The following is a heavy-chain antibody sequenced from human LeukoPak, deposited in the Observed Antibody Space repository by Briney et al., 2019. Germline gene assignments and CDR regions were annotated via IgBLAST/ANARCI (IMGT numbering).Heavy chain of an antibody. CDR1: GFTVSSNY. Sequence: GGSLRLSCAASGFTVSSNYMSWVRQPPGKGLEWVTIIYSGGTTYYADSVKGRFTISRHNSQNTLFLQMNSLRAEDTAVYYCASVDFWSTYFFDYWGQGTLVTVSS. J-gene: IGHJ4*02. CDR2: IYSGGTT. CDR3: ASVDFWSTYFFDY. V-gene: IGHV3-53*04. D-gene: IGHD3-3*01.